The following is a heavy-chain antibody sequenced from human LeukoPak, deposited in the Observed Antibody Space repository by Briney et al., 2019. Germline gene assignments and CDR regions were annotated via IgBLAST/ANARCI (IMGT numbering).Heavy chain of an antibody. D-gene: IGHD3-16*01. J-gene: IGHJ5*02. V-gene: IGHV3-7*03. CDR2: IKQDGGEK. CDR3: AKDAQPRSRWFDP. Sequence: GGSLRLSCAASGFSFKDYWMIWVCQAPGKGVEWVANIKQDGGEKNYVDSVKGRFTISRDNAKNSLYLQMNTLRAEDTAMYYCAKDAQPRSRWFDPWGQRTLVTVSS. CDR1: GFSFKDYW.